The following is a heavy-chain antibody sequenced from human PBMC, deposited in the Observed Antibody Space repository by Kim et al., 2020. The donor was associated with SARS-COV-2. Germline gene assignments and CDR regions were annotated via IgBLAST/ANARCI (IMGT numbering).Heavy chain of an antibody. J-gene: IGHJ6*02. CDR2: IYHSGST. CDR1: GYSISSGYY. Sequence: SETLSLTCTVSGYSISSGYYWGWIRQPPGKGLEWIGSIYHSGSTYYNPSLKSRVTISVDTSKNQFSLKLSSVTAADTAVYYCARVGYCSGGSCYFLGGLMVSSYYYYGMDVWGQGTTVTVSS. V-gene: IGHV4-38-2*02. CDR3: ARVGYCSGGSCYFLGGLMVSSYYYYGMDV. D-gene: IGHD2-15*01.